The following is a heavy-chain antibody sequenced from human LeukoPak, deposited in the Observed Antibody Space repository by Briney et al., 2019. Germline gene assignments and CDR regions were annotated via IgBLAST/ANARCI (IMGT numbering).Heavy chain of an antibody. CDR2: IYYSGST. Sequence: SQTLSLTCTVSGGSISSGGYYWSWIRQHPETGLEWIGYIYYSGSTYYNPSLKSRVTISVDTSKNQFSLKLSSVTAADTAVYYCARDHGYSYGYVDYWGQGTLVTVSS. CDR1: GGSISSGGYY. CDR3: ARDHGYSYGYVDY. V-gene: IGHV4-31*03. J-gene: IGHJ4*02. D-gene: IGHD5-18*01.